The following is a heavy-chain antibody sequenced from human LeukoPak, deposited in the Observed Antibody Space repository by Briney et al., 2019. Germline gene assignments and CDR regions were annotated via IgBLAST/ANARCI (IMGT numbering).Heavy chain of an antibody. CDR3: ARDGPYDSSGYWGDY. CDR2: INPSGGST. J-gene: IGHJ4*02. V-gene: IGHV1-46*01. D-gene: IGHD3-22*01. Sequence: ASVKVSCKASGYTFTSYGITWVRQAPGQGLEWMGIINPSGGSTSYAQKFQGRVTMTRDMSTSTVYMELSSLRSEDTAVYYCARDGPYDSSGYWGDYWGQGTLVTVSS. CDR1: GYTFTSYG.